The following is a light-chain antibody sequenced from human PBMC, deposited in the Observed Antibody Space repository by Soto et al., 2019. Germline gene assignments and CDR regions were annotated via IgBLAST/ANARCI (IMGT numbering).Light chain of an antibody. CDR3: CSYAGSSNVEGV. CDR2: EGS. CDR1: SSDVGSYNL. J-gene: IGLJ1*01. Sequence: QSVLTQPASVSGSPGQSITISCTATSSDVGSYNLVSWYQQHPGKAPKLMIYEGSKRPSGVSNRIAGSKSGNTATLTISGLEAEDDADYYCCSYAGSSNVEGVFVTRTKLTVL. V-gene: IGLV2-23*03.